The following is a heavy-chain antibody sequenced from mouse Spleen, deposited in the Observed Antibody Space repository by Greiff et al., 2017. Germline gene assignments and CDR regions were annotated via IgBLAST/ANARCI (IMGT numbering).Heavy chain of an antibody. CDR1: GFTFSSYA. Sequence: EVKLMESGGGLVKRGGSLKLSCAASGFTFSSYAMSWVRQTPEKRLEWVATISSGGGNTYYPDSVKGRFTISRDNAKNTLYLQMSSLKSEDTAMYYCARLPYYYGSSYEYAMDYWGQGTSVTVSS. CDR3: ARLPYYYGSSYEYAMDY. CDR2: ISSGGGNT. J-gene: IGHJ4*01. D-gene: IGHD1-1*01. V-gene: IGHV5-9*04.